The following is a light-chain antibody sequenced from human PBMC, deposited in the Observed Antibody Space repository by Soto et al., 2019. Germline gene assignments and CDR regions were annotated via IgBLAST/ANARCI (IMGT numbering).Light chain of an antibody. CDR1: QSIGTD. CDR3: QQSYSTSWT. J-gene: IGKJ1*01. V-gene: IGKV1-39*01. CDR2: GAS. Sequence: DIQMTQSPSSLSASMGDRVSITCRACQSIGTDLNWDQQKPGKPPKLLIYGASSLQGGVTSRFSGSVSRTEFTLAFSSLQSGDLATYLCQQSYSTSWTFGQGTKVDI.